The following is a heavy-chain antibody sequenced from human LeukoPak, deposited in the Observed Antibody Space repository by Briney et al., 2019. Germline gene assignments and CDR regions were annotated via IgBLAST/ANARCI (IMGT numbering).Heavy chain of an antibody. V-gene: IGHV4-39*01. D-gene: IGHD3-10*01. J-gene: IGHJ5*02. CDR1: GRSISSSSYY. CDR2: IYYSGST. CDR3: ASNMVVRGVTQTNWFDP. Sequence: PSETLSLTCTVSGRSISSSSYYWGWIRQPPGKGLEWIGSIYYSGSTYYIPSLKSRVTISVDTSQNQSSLKLSSVNAPDTAVYNWASNMVVRGVTQTNWFDPCGQRTLGSVSS.